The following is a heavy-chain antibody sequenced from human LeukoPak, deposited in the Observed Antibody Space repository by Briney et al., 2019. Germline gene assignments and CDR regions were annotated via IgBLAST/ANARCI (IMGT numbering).Heavy chain of an antibody. D-gene: IGHD2-8*01. J-gene: IGHJ5*02. CDR3: ARDNGEWRLNWFDH. Sequence: GGSLRLSCAASGFTFSNYKMNWVRQAPGKGLEWVSYISSSGSIIYYSDSVKGRFTISRDNSKNTLYLQMNSLRAEDTAVYYCARDNGEWRLNWFDHWGQGTLVTVSS. V-gene: IGHV3-48*03. CDR2: ISSSGSII. CDR1: GFTFSNYK.